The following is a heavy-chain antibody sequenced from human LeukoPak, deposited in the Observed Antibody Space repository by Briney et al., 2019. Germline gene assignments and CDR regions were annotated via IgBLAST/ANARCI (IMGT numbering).Heavy chain of an antibody. Sequence: SETLSLTCTVSGGSISSYYWSWIRQPAGKGLEWIGRIYTSGSTNYNPSLKSRVTMSVDTSKNQFSLKLSSVTAADTAVYYCARDTGYGSGMWRYYYYYYMDVWGKGTTVTVS. J-gene: IGHJ6*03. D-gene: IGHD3-10*01. V-gene: IGHV4-4*07. CDR3: ARDTGYGSGMWRYYYYYYMDV. CDR2: IYTSGST. CDR1: GGSISSYY.